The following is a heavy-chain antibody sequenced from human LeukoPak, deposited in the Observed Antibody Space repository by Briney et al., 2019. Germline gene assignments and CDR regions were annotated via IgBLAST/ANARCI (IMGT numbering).Heavy chain of an antibody. Sequence: SETLSLTWAVYGGSFSGYYWSWIRQPPGKGLEWVGEINHSGSTNYNPSLKRRVTISVDTSKNQFSLKLSSLTAADTAVYYCARGSIWLQLDYWGQGTLVTVSS. CDR3: ARGSIWLQLDY. D-gene: IGHD5-24*01. J-gene: IGHJ4*02. CDR2: INHSGST. CDR1: GGSFSGYY. V-gene: IGHV4-34*01.